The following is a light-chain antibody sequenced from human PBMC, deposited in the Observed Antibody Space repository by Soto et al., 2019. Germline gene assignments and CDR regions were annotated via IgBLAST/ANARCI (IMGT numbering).Light chain of an antibody. J-gene: IGKJ1*01. CDR1: QGIRTE. CDR3: LQDYDYPRT. CDR2: AAS. Sequence: ATQKTQSPSSLSASVGDRVTIACRASQGIRTELGWYQQKAGEAPKLLIYAASTLQSGVPPRFSGSGSGTDFTLTISSLQPEDFATYYCLQDYDYPRTFGQGTKVEMK. V-gene: IGKV1-6*01.